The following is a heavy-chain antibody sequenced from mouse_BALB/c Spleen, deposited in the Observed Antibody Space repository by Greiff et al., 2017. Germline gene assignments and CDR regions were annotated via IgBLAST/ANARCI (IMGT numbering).Heavy chain of an antibody. J-gene: IGHJ3*01. CDR1: GFTFSSYA. CDR2: ISSGGST. D-gene: IGHD1-2*01. V-gene: IGHV5-6-5*01. Sequence: DVMLVESGGGLVKPGGSLKLSCAASGFTFSSYAMSWVRQTPEKRLEWVASISSGGSTYYPDSVKGRFTISRDNARNILYLQMSSLRSEDTAMYYCARDDGYWFAYWGQGTLVTVSA. CDR3: ARDDGYWFAY.